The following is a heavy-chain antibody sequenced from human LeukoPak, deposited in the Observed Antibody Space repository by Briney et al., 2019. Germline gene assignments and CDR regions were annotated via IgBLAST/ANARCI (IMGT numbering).Heavy chain of an antibody. CDR3: ARDYDILTGYYRGSLY. J-gene: IGHJ4*02. D-gene: IGHD3-9*01. Sequence: ASVKVSCKASGYTFTSYGISWVRQAPGQGLEWMGWISAYNGNTNYAQKLQGRVTMTTDTSTSTAYMGLRSLRSDDTAVYYCARDYDILTGYYRGSLYWGQGTLVTVPS. CDR2: ISAYNGNT. CDR1: GYTFTSYG. V-gene: IGHV1-18*01.